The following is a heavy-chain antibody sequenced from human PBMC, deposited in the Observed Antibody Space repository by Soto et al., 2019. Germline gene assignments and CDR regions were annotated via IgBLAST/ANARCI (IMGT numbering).Heavy chain of an antibody. CDR1: GFTFSSYW. CDR2: INSDGSST. V-gene: IGHV3-74*01. CDR3: ARPVYYYDSSGYWPVDAFDI. D-gene: IGHD3-22*01. J-gene: IGHJ3*02. Sequence: EVQLVESGGGLVQPGGSLRLSCAASGFTFSSYWMHWVRQAPGKGLVWVSRINSDGSSTSYADSVKGRFTISRDNAKNTLYLQMNSLRDEDTAVYYCARPVYYYDSSGYWPVDAFDIWGQGTMVTVSS.